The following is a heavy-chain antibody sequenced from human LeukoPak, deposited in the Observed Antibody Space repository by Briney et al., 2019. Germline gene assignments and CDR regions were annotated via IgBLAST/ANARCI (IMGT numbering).Heavy chain of an antibody. D-gene: IGHD3-16*01. CDR3: ARGLSGGRAPDY. CDR2: INHSGST. J-gene: IGHJ4*02. Sequence: SETLSLTCAVYGGSFSGYYWSWIRQPPGKGLEWIGEINHSGSTNYNPSLKSRVTISVDTSKNQFSLKLSSVTAADTAVYYWARGLSGGRAPDYWGQGTLFTVSS. CDR1: GGSFSGYY. V-gene: IGHV4-34*01.